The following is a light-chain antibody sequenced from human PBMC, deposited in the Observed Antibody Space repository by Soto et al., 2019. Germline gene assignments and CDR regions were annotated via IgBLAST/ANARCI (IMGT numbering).Light chain of an antibody. Sequence: IVMTQSPDTLSVSPGERATLSCRASQSISRNLAWYQQKPGQAPRLLIYAASTRATGLPARFSGSGSGTEFTLTISSLQSEDFAVYSCQQYNNWPLTFGQGTKVDIK. V-gene: IGKV3-15*01. CDR1: QSISRN. CDR3: QQYNNWPLT. CDR2: AAS. J-gene: IGKJ1*01.